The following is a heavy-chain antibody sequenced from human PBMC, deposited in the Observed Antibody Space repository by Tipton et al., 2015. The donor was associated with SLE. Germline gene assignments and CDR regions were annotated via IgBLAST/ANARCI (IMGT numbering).Heavy chain of an antibody. CDR3: ARVRATRENYEFWSGYFFDY. D-gene: IGHD3-3*01. CDR2: IYYSGST. J-gene: IGHJ4*02. V-gene: IGHV4-39*06. CDR1: GGSISSSSYY. Sequence: TLSLTCTVSGGSISSSSYYWGWIRQPPGKGLEWIGSIYYSGSTYYNPSLKSRVTILPDTSKNHFPLSLSSVNAAGTAVYYCARVRATRENYEFWSGYFFDYWGQGTLVSVSS.